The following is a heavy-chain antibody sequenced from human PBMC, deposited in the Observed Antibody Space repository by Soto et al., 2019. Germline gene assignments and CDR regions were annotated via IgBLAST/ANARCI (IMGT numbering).Heavy chain of an antibody. CDR3: ARRLLMDYDSSSWDI. J-gene: IGHJ3*02. CDR1: GYSFTSYW. D-gene: IGHD3-22*01. V-gene: IGHV5-51*01. CDR2: IYPGDSDT. Sequence: PGESLKISCKGSGYSFTSYWIGWVRQMPGKGLGWMGIIYPGDSDTRYSPSFQGQVTISADKSISTAYLQWSSLKASDTAMYYCARRLLMDYDSSSWDIWGQGTMVTVSS.